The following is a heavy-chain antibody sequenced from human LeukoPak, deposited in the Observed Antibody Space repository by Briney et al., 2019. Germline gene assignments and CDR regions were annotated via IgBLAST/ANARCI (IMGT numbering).Heavy chain of an antibody. CDR3: ARVGSITGTTYFDY. D-gene: IGHD1-7*01. CDR2: IYYSGST. V-gene: IGHV4-59*01. CDR1: DGSISSYY. Sequence: SETLSLTCTVSDGSISSYYWSWIRRPPGKGLEWIGYIYYSGSTNYNPSLKSRVTISVDTSKNQFSLKLSSVTAADTAVYYCARVGSITGTTYFDYWGQGTLVTVSS. J-gene: IGHJ4*02.